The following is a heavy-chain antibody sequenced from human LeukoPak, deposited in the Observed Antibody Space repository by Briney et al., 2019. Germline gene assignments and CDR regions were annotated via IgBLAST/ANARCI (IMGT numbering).Heavy chain of an antibody. CDR3: ARGVTTFFDH. CDR1: GGFIGSFY. D-gene: IGHD4-17*01. Sequence: SGTLSLTCTLSGGFIGSFYWSWLRQSPGGDLEWIGHVSDFESFSDSDSESVDDSENTSYNPALKSRVTISLDTSKKQVSLKLRTVTAADTAIYFCARGVTTFFDHWGQGILVAVSS. CDR2: VSDFESFSDSDSESVDDSENT. V-gene: IGHV4-59*01. J-gene: IGHJ4*02.